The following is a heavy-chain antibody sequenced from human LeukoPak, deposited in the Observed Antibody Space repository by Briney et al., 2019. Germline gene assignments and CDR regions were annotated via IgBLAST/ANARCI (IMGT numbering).Heavy chain of an antibody. Sequence: ASVKVSCKASGGTFSSYAISWVRQAPGQGLEWMGGIIPIFGTANYAQKFQGRVTITADESTSTAYMELSGLRSEDTAVYYCARPGEVDTAMVTFHYWGQGTLVTVSS. J-gene: IGHJ4*02. CDR2: IIPIFGTA. D-gene: IGHD5-18*01. V-gene: IGHV1-69*13. CDR3: ARPGEVDTAMVTFHY. CDR1: GGTFSSYA.